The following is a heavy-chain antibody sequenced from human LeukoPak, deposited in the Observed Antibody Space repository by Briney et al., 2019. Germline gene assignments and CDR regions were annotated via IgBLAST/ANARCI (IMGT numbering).Heavy chain of an antibody. CDR2: IYYTGNT. CDR1: GVSISSSYSY. Sequence: PSETLSLTCTVSGVSISSSYSYWGWIRQPPGMELEWIGSIYYTGNTYYNASLKSQVSISIVTSKNQFSLKLTSVTAADTAVYYCARIKCGGDCRGYYYYYHMDVWGKGTTVTISS. CDR3: ARIKCGGDCRGYYYYYHMDV. J-gene: IGHJ6*03. D-gene: IGHD2-21*02. V-gene: IGHV4-39*01.